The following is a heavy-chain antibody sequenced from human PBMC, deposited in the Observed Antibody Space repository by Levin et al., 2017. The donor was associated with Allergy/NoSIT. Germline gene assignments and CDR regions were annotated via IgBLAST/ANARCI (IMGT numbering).Heavy chain of an antibody. CDR1: GFTYRSYA. CDR2: ISGTGGST. CDR3: ARGIVVVVTATLDY. Sequence: QPGGSLRLSCGASGFTYRSYAMTWVRQAPGKGLEWVSAISGTGGSTYYADSVKGRFTVSRDNSKNTVSLQMNSLRAEDTAVYYCARGIVVVVTATLDYWGQGTLVTVSS. D-gene: IGHD2-15*01. J-gene: IGHJ4*02. V-gene: IGHV3-23*01.